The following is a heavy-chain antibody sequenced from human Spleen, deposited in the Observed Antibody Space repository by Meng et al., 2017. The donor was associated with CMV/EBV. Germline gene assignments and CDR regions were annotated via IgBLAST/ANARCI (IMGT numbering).Heavy chain of an antibody. V-gene: IGHV3-30*02. CDR1: GCNFKIYG. CDR3: ARCRDPVLMVYARNYGMDV. J-gene: IGHJ6*02. CDR2: IRYDEKTK. Sequence: GGSLRLSCTTSGCNFKIYGMHWVRQLPGEGLEWVAFIRYDEKTKYYADSVKGRFTIFRDNSRNTLYLQMNSLRVEDAAVYYCARCRDPVLMVYARNYGMDVWGQGTTVTVSS. D-gene: IGHD2-8*01.